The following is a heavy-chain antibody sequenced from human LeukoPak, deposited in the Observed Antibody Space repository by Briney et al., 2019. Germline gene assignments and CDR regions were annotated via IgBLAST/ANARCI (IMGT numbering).Heavy chain of an antibody. D-gene: IGHD4-17*01. V-gene: IGHV3-23*01. Sequence: GGSLRLSCAASGFTFSNYAFVWVRQAPGKGLEWVSAISGSGGRTIHADSVKGRFTISRDNSGNTLYLQMNSLNADDTAMYYCGRDPNGDYIGAFDFWGQGTMVGVSS. J-gene: IGHJ3*01. CDR2: ISGSGGRT. CDR1: GFTFSNYA. CDR3: GRDPNGDYIGAFDF.